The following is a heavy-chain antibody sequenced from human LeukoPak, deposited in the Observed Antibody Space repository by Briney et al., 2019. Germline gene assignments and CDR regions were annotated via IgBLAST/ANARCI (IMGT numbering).Heavy chain of an antibody. CDR1: GFTFSSYW. D-gene: IGHD2-21*01. CDR3: ARAPAEIGGYCPEYFRH. Sequence: SAGSLRLSCAASGFTFSSYWMHCVGQAPGKGLMWVSRIKSDGSTNYPDSVKGRFTISRDNAKNTVSLQMNSLRAEDTGVYYCARAPAEIGGYCPEYFRHWGQGTLVTVSS. V-gene: IGHV3-74*01. CDR2: IKSDGST. J-gene: IGHJ1*01.